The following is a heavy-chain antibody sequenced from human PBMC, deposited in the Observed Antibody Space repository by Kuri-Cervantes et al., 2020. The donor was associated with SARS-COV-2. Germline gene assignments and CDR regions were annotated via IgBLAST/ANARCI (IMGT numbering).Heavy chain of an antibody. D-gene: IGHD1-26*01. J-gene: IGHJ4*02. V-gene: IGHV4-30-4*08. CDR1: GGSINIANYY. CDR3: ASPIIVGATDY. CDR2: IYYSGNT. Sequence: LRLSCTASGGSINIANYYWSWVRQPPGMGLEWIGHIYYSGNTYYNPSLKSRVGMSVDTSKNQFSLKLNAVTAADTAVYYCASPIIVGATDYWGQGILVTVSS.